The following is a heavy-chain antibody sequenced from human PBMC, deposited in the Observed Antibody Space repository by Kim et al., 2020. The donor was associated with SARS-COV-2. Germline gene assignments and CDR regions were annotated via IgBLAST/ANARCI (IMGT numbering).Heavy chain of an antibody. CDR1: GGSISSYY. V-gene: IGHV4-59*13. D-gene: IGHD3-22*01. Sequence: SETLSLTCTVSGGSISSYYWSWIRQPPGKGLEWIGYIYYSGSTNYNPSLKSRVTISVDTSKNQFSLKLSSVTAADTAVYYCARDLGGYYYDRSYYYYGMDVWGQGTTVTVSS. CDR3: ARDLGGYYYDRSYYYYGMDV. J-gene: IGHJ6*02. CDR2: IYYSGST.